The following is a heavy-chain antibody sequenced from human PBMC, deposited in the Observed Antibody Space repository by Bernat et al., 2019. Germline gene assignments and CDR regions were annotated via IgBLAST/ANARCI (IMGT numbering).Heavy chain of an antibody. CDR3: ARDRGSSGWYYLDY. Sequence: QVQLVESGGGVVQPGRSLRLSCAASGFTFSSYGMHWVRQAPGKGLEWVAVIWYDGSNKYYADSVKGRFTISRDNSKNTLYLQMNSLRVEDTAVYYCARDRGSSGWYYLDYWGQGTLVTVSS. D-gene: IGHD6-19*01. J-gene: IGHJ4*02. CDR2: IWYDGSNK. V-gene: IGHV3-33*01. CDR1: GFTFSSYG.